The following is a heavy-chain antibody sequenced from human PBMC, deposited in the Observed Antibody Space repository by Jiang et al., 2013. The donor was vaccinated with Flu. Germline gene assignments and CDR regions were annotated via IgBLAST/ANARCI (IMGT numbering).Heavy chain of an antibody. D-gene: IGHD2-2*01. J-gene: IGHJ6*04. CDR3: ARAGLGVVVPAAAQAFLYGMDV. CDR1: GFTFSSYE. Sequence: QLLESGGGLVQPGGSLRLSCAASGFTFSSYEMNWVRQAPGKGLEWVSYISSSGSTIYYADSVKGRFTISRDNAKNSLYLQMNSLRAEDTAVYYCARAGLGVVVPAAAQAFLYGMDVWGKGTTVTVSS. V-gene: IGHV3-48*03. CDR2: ISSSGSTI.